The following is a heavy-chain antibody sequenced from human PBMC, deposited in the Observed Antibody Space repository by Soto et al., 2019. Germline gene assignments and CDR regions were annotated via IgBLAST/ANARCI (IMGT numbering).Heavy chain of an antibody. D-gene: IGHD6-13*01. V-gene: IGHV4-59*08. Sequence: RRISQPPRKGLEWIGYIYYSGSTNYTPPLKSRVTISVDTSKNQFPLKLSSVTAADTAVYYCARAKAPLYSSSWYWFDPWGQGTLVTVSS. CDR2: IYYSGST. J-gene: IGHJ5*02. CDR3: ARAKAPLYSSSWYWFDP.